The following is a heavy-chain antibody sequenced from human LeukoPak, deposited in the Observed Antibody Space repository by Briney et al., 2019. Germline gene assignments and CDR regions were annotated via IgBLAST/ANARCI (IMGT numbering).Heavy chain of an antibody. Sequence: ASVKVSCKASGYTFTGYYMHWVRQAPGQGLEWMGWISAYNGNTNYAQKLQGRVTMTTDTSTSTAYMELRSLRSDDTAVYYCARDPSYDILTGYSDYWGQGTLVTVSS. CDR2: ISAYNGNT. V-gene: IGHV1-18*04. J-gene: IGHJ4*02. CDR1: GYTFTGYY. CDR3: ARDPSYDILTGYSDY. D-gene: IGHD3-9*01.